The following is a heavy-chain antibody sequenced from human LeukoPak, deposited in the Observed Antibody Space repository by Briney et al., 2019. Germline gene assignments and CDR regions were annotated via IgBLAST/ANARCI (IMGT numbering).Heavy chain of an antibody. CDR3: ARHEFYDSSGYYYIGDWFDP. J-gene: IGHJ5*02. D-gene: IGHD3-22*01. V-gene: IGHV4-4*09. CDR1: GSSISSYY. Sequence: PSETLSLTCTVSGSSISSYYWSWIRQPPGKGLEWIGYIYTSGSTNYNPSLKSRVTISVDTSKNQFSLKLSSVTAADTAVYYCARHEFYDSSGYYYIGDWFDPWGQGTLVTVSS. CDR2: IYTSGST.